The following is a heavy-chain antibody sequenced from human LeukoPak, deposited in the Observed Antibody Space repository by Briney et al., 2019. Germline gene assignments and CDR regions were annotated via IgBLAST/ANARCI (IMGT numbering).Heavy chain of an antibody. V-gene: IGHV4-39*01. J-gene: IGHJ4*02. CDR1: GGSISSSSYY. Sequence: PSETRSFTCTVSGGSISSSSYYWGWIRQPPGKGLEWIGSIYYSGSTYYNPSLKSRVTVSVDTSKNQFSLKLSSVTAADTAVYYCASQPQYSSGWYDVWGGEYYFDYWGQGTLVTVSS. CDR2: IYYSGST. CDR3: ASQPQYSSGWYDVWGGEYYFDY. D-gene: IGHD6-19*01.